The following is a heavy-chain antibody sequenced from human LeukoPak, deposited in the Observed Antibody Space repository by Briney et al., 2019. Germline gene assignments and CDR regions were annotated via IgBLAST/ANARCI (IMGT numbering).Heavy chain of an antibody. Sequence: SVKVSCKASGGTFSSYAISWVRQAPGQGREGMGRIIPILGIANYAQKFQGRVTITADKSTSTAYMELSSLRSEDTAVYYCASRESCSSTSCYPAYYYYYYGMDVWGQGTTVTVSS. CDR1: GGTFSSYA. CDR2: IIPILGIA. D-gene: IGHD2-2*01. CDR3: ASRESCSSTSCYPAYYYYYYGMDV. V-gene: IGHV1-69*04. J-gene: IGHJ6*02.